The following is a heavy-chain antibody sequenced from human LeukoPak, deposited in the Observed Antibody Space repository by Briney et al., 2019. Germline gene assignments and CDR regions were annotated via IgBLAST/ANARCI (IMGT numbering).Heavy chain of an antibody. V-gene: IGHV4-61*02. CDR1: GGSISSGSYD. CDR3: ARGGDYFDY. J-gene: IGHJ4*02. Sequence: PSETLSLTCTVSGGSISSGSYDWSWIRQPAGKGLEWIGRIYTSGSTNYNPSLKSRVTISVDTSKNQFSLKLSSVTAADTAVYYCARGGDYFDYWGQGTLVTVSS. CDR2: IYTSGST.